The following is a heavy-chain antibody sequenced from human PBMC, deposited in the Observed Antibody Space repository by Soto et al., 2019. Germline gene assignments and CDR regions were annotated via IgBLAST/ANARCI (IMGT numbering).Heavy chain of an antibody. D-gene: IGHD2-2*01. J-gene: IGHJ6*02. CDR1: GFTFSSYA. CDR3: AKRPGYCSSTSCPYYYYGMDV. CDR2: ISGSGGST. Sequence: PGGSLRLSCAASGFTFSSYAMSWVRQAPGKXLEWVSAISGSGGSTYYADSVKGRFTISRDNSKNTLYLQMNSLRAEDTAVYYCAKRPGYCSSTSCPYYYYGMDVWGQGTTVTVSS. V-gene: IGHV3-23*01.